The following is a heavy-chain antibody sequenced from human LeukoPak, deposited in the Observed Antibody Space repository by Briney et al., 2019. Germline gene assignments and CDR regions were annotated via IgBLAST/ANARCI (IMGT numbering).Heavy chain of an antibody. CDR2: IYSGENP. CDR3: ARTNFWSGH. CDR1: GFTVSSNY. V-gene: IGHV3-53*01. D-gene: IGHD3-3*01. Sequence: TGGSLRLSCAASGFTVSSNYMSWVRQAAGKGLEWVSVIYSGENPYYADSVKGRFTISRDNSKNAVYLQMNSLRAEDTAVYYCARTNFWSGHWGQGTLVTVSS. J-gene: IGHJ4*02.